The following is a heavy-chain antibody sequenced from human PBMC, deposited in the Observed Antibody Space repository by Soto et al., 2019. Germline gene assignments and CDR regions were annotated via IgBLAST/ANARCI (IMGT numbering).Heavy chain of an antibody. CDR1: GGSVRAPDW. CDR3: ARVRQGCSANNCYFDP. D-gene: IGHD1-1*01. Sequence: SETLSLTCTLSGGSVRAPDWWNWVRQSPDKGLEWIAEVHISGHSNYNPSLRSRVSVSIDSSKNQFYLNLNSVTAADTAIYYCARVRQGCSANNCYFDPWGQGTMVTVSS. CDR2: VHISGHS. J-gene: IGHJ5*01. V-gene: IGHV4-4*02.